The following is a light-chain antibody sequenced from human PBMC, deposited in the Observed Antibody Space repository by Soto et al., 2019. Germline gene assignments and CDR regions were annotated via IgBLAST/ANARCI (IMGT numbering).Light chain of an antibody. CDR3: RSYAASNNFYFV. CDR2: EVT. J-gene: IGLJ3*02. Sequence: QSVLTQPPSASGSPGQSVTISCTGTSSDVGGYNYVSWYQQYPGRAPKLMIYEVTKRPSGVPDRFSGSKSGNTASLSVSGLQAEDEADYCCRSYAASNNFYFVFGGGTKVTVL. CDR1: SSDVGGYNY. V-gene: IGLV2-8*01.